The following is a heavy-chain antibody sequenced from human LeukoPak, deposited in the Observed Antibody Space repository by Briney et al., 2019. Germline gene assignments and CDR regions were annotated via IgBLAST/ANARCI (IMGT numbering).Heavy chain of an antibody. CDR1: GGTFSSYA. Sequence: SVKVSCKASGGTFSSYAISWVRQAPGQGLEWMGRIIPILGIANYAQKFQGRVTITADKSTSTAYMELSSLRSEDTAVYYCARDRRDGYSFLLAFDYWGQGTLVTVSS. V-gene: IGHV1-69*04. D-gene: IGHD5-24*01. CDR3: ARDRRDGYSFLLAFDY. CDR2: IIPILGIA. J-gene: IGHJ4*02.